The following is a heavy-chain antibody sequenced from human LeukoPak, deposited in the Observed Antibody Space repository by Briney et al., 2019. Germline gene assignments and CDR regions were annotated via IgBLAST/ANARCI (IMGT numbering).Heavy chain of an antibody. V-gene: IGHV3-15*01. D-gene: IGHD6-19*01. CDR2: IKSKTDGETT. CDR1: GFTFSDAW. Sequence: GGSLRLSCAASGFTFSDAWMTWVRQAPGKGLEWVGRIKSKTDGETTDYAAPVKGRFTISRDDSKNTLYLQMNSLKAEDTAAYYCARDHSFGWHTFDYWGQGTLVTVSS. CDR3: ARDHSFGWHTFDY. J-gene: IGHJ4*02.